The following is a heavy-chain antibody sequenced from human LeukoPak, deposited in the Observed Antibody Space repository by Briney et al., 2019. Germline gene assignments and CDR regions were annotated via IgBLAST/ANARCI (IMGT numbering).Heavy chain of an antibody. Sequence: SETLSLTCTVSGGSISGYYWSWIRQPPGNGLEWIGYIYYSGTTNYNPSLKSRVTISVDTSKSHFSLKLSSVTAADTAVYYRARKKGGDWAFDYWGQGTLVTVSS. J-gene: IGHJ4*02. CDR3: ARKKGGDWAFDY. D-gene: IGHD2-21*02. V-gene: IGHV4-59*01. CDR2: IYYSGTT. CDR1: GGSISGYY.